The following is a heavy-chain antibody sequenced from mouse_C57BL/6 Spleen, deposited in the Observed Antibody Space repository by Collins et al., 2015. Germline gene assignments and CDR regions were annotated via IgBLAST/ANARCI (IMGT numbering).Heavy chain of an antibody. CDR2: IWSGGST. V-gene: IGHV2-2*02. Sequence: QVQLKQSGPGLVQPSQSLSITCTVSGFSLTSYGVHWVRQSPGKGPEWLGVIWSGGSTDYNAAFISRLSISKDNSKSQVFFKMNSLQANDTAIYYCARRYRYDAMDYWGQGTSVTVSS. CDR1: GFSLTSYG. CDR3: ARRYRYDAMDY. J-gene: IGHJ4*01. D-gene: IGHD2-14*01.